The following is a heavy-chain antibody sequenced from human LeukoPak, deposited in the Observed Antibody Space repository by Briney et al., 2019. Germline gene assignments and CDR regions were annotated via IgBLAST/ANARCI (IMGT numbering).Heavy chain of an antibody. CDR1: GFTFSSYW. V-gene: IGHV3-7*01. J-gene: IGHJ4*02. CDR2: IKQDGGEK. D-gene: IGHD5-12*01. Sequence: GGSLRLSCAASGFTFSSYWMSWVHQAPGKGLEWVANIKQDGGEKYYVESVKGRFTISRDNVKNSLYLQMNSLRVEDTAVYYCARARGGYDLDYWGQGTLVTVSS. CDR3: ARARGGYDLDY.